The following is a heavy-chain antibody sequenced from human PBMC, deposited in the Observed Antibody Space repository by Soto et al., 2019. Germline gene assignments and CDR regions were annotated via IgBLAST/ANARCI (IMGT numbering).Heavy chain of an antibody. J-gene: IGHJ3*01. CDR3: HDWTFYHDNAV. CDR2: IKSKGSGATI. D-gene: IGHD3-16*01. CDR1: GFKFSDAW. Sequence: EEQLVESGGCLVEPGGSLRLSCAGSGFKFSDAWMNWIRQAPGKGLEWVGRIKSKGSGATIDYAGPVKGRFIISRDDSKSTVFLQMNSLKTDDTAVSFTHDWTFYHDNAVWGQGTMVTVSS. V-gene: IGHV3-15*07.